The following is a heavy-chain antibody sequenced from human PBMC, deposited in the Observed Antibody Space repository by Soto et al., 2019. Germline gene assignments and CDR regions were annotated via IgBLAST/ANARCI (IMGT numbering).Heavy chain of an antibody. CDR3: ARDLSCSSTSCYLGLDY. J-gene: IGHJ4*01. V-gene: IGHV1-46*01. CDR1: GYTFTSYY. CDR2: INPSGGST. Sequence: ASVKVSCKASGYTFTSYYMHWVRQAPGQGLEWMGIINPSGGSTSYAQKFQGRVTMTRDTSTSTVYMELSSLRSEDTAVYYCARDLSCSSTSCYLGLDYWGHGTLVTVSS. D-gene: IGHD2-2*01.